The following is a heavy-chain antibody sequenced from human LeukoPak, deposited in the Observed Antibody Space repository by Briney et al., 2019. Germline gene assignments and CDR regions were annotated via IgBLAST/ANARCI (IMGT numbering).Heavy chain of an antibody. V-gene: IGHV4-4*07. CDR2: IYTSGST. J-gene: IGHJ6*02. D-gene: IGHD2-2*01. CDR3: ARDSDCSSTSCYGMDV. CDR1: GGSISSYY. Sequence: PSETLSLTCTVSGGSISSYYWSWLRQPAGKGLEWIGRIYTSGSTNYNPSLKSRVTMSVDTSKNQFSLKLSSVTAADTAVYYCARDSDCSSTSCYGMDVWGQGTTVTVSS.